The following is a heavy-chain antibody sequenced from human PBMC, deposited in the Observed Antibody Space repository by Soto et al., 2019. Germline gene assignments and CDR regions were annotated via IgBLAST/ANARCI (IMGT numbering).Heavy chain of an antibody. CDR1: GFSLSTSGVG. Sequence: QITLKESGPTLVKPTQTLTLTCTFSGFSLSTSGVGVGWIRQPPGKALEWLALIYWNDDKRYSPSLKSRLTITKDTSKNQVVLTMTNMDPVDTATYYCAHKVVGQWLVSGWFDPWGQGTLVTVSS. CDR3: AHKVVGQWLVSGWFDP. V-gene: IGHV2-5*01. D-gene: IGHD6-19*01. J-gene: IGHJ5*02. CDR2: IYWNDDK.